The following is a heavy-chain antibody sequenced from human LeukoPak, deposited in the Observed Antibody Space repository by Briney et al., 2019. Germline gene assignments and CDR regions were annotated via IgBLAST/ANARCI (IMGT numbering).Heavy chain of an antibody. CDR2: INDRGNDK. CDR1: GFSFSSYG. J-gene: IGHJ4*02. Sequence: GGSLRLSCAASGFSFSSYGMNWVRQAPGKGLEWVSVINDRGNDKLYANSVKGRFTISRDNSKNTLYLQMNSLRAEDTAVYYCAKYSFGGVVPAALDYWGQGTLVTVSS. V-gene: IGHV3-23*01. CDR3: AKYSFGGVVPAALDY. D-gene: IGHD2-2*01.